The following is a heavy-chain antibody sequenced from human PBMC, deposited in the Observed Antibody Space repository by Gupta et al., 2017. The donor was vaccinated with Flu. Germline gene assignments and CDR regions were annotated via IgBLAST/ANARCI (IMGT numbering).Heavy chain of an antibody. J-gene: IGHJ3*01. CDR2: IYGSGDGT. D-gene: IGHD3-9*01. Sequence: EVQLLESGGTLVQPGESLRLSCVVSGFTFSDYAMTWVRQAPGKGLEWVAAIYGSGDGTFYADSVKGRFTISRDNFKNTLDLQMNRLRAEDTAKYFCAKRRAPGTDWHAFDVWGQGTMVTVSS. CDR3: AKRRAPGTDWHAFDV. V-gene: IGHV3-23*01. CDR1: GFTFSDYA.